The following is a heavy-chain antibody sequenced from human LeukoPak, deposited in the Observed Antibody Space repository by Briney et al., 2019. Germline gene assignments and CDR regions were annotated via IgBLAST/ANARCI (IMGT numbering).Heavy chain of an antibody. CDR1: GFTFSSYA. D-gene: IGHD1-7*01. CDR2: ISGNGYDT. V-gene: IGHV3-23*01. J-gene: IGHJ4*02. Sequence: GRSLRLSCAASGFTFSSYAMHWVRQAPGKGLECVSAISGNGYDTYYADPVKGRFTISRDNSKNTLYLQMNSLRAEDTAVYYCARGANNWNYRSYFDYWGQGTLVTVSS. CDR3: ARGANNWNYRSYFDY.